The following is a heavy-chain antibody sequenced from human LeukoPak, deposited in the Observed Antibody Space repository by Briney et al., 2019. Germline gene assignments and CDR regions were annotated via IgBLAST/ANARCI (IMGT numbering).Heavy chain of an antibody. CDR2: IYSGGST. Sequence: GGSLRLSCAASEFSVGSNYMTWVRQAPGKGLEWVSLIYSGGSTYYADSVKGRFTISRDNSKNTLYLQMNSLRAEDTAVYYCARGRRDGYTLYYMDVWGKGTTVTISS. CDR3: ARGRRDGYTLYYMDV. CDR1: EFSVGSNY. D-gene: IGHD5-24*01. J-gene: IGHJ6*03. V-gene: IGHV3-66*01.